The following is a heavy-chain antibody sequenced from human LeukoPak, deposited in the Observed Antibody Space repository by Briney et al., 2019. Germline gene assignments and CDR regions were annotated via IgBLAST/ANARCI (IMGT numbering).Heavy chain of an antibody. J-gene: IGHJ4*02. CDR2: INPKNGDT. V-gene: IGHV1-2*06. CDR1: GYTFSDYY. D-gene: IGHD7-27*01. CDR3: ARDLSSTSNWELDS. Sequence: ASVKFSCKSSGYTFSDYYIHWVRQAPGQGLEWMGRINPKNGDTYYEQSFQGRVTMTRDASISTAYMEVSGLRSDDTAVYYCARDLSSTSNWELDSWGQGILVTVSS.